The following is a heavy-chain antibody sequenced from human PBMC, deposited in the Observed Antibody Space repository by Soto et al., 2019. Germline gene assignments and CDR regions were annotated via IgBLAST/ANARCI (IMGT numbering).Heavy chain of an antibody. V-gene: IGHV3-7*01. CDR3: ARNRGWEMLEY. CDR1: GFTFTHYW. Sequence: EVQLVESGGALVQPGGSLRLSCATSGFTFTHYWMNWVRQAPGKGLEWVANINIDGTEKYYGDSVKGRFTISRDNAKNSLYLQMDSLRDEYMAVYYCARNRGWEMLEYWGQGTLVTVSS. D-gene: IGHD6-19*01. CDR2: INIDGTEK. J-gene: IGHJ4*02.